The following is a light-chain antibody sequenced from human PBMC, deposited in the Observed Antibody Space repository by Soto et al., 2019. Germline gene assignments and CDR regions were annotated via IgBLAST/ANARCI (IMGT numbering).Light chain of an antibody. CDR2: AAS. CDR3: QQLNSYPYT. V-gene: IGKV1-9*01. J-gene: IGKJ2*01. Sequence: DIQLTQSPSFLSASVGDRVTITCRASQGISSYLAWYQQKPRKAPKLLIYAASTLQSGVPSRFSGSGSGTEFTLTISSLQPEDFANYYCQQLNSYPYTFGQGTKLEIK. CDR1: QGISSY.